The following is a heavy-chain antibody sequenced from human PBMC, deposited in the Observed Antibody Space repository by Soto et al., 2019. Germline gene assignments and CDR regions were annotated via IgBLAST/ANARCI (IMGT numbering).Heavy chain of an antibody. CDR2: IYSGGST. CDR1: GFTVSSNY. CDR3: TRAGSLQWLVPEDF. Sequence: GGSLRLSCAASGFTVSSNYMSWVRQAPGKGLEWVSVIYSGGSTYYADSVKGRFTISRDNSKNTLYLQMNSLRAEDTAVYYCTRAGSLQWLVPEDFWGQGTLVTVSS. J-gene: IGHJ4*02. D-gene: IGHD6-19*01. V-gene: IGHV3-66*01.